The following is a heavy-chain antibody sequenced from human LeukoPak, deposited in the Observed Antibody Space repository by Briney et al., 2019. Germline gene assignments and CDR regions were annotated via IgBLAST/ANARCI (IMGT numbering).Heavy chain of an antibody. CDR3: ARGQYSGSCFDN. CDR2: ISDSGST. D-gene: IGHD1-26*01. Sequence: PSETLSLTCTVSGGSIRGYSWSWLRQPPGKGLEWIGYISDSGSTYYNPSLKTRITISLDTSKNQFSLKVSSVTAADTAVYYCARGQYSGSCFDNWGQGSLVTVSS. CDR1: GGSIRGYS. V-gene: IGHV4-59*01. J-gene: IGHJ4*02.